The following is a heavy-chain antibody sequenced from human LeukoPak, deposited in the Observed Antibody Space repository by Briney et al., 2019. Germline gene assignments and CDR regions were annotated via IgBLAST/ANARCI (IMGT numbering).Heavy chain of an antibody. CDR1: GYTFTGCY. CDR2: INPNSGGT. CDR3: ALSSGWYRWYFDY. Sequence: ASVKVSCKASGYTFTGCYMHWVRQAPGQGLEWMGRINPNSGGTNYAQKFQGRVTMTRDTSISTAYMELSRLRSDDTAVYYCALSSGWYRWYFDYWGQGTLVTVSS. J-gene: IGHJ4*02. V-gene: IGHV1-2*06. D-gene: IGHD6-19*01.